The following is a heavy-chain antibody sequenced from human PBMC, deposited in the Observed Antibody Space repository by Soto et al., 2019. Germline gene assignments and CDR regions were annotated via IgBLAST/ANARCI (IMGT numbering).Heavy chain of an antibody. CDR1: GFTFSSYG. V-gene: IGHV3-33*01. J-gene: IGHJ6*02. CDR2: IWYDGSNK. CDR3: ARASSGYVDYRYSYYGMDG. D-gene: IGHD4-17*01. Sequence: QVQLVESGGGVVQPGRSLRLSCAASGFTFSSYGMHWVRQAPGKGLEWVAVIWYDGSNKYYADSVKGRFTISRDNSRHTLDLQRNSLRAEDTAVYYCARASSGYVDYRYSYYGMDGWGQGTTVTVSS.